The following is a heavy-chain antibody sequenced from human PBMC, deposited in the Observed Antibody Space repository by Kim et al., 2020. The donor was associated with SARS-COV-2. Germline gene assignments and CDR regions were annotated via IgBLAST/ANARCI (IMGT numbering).Heavy chain of an antibody. V-gene: IGHV1-3*01. D-gene: IGHD3-3*01. Sequence: SQKFQGRVTITRDTSASTAYMELSSLRSEDTAVYYCARVNIDYPGVAFDIWGQGTMVTVSS. CDR3: ARVNIDYPGVAFDI. J-gene: IGHJ3*02.